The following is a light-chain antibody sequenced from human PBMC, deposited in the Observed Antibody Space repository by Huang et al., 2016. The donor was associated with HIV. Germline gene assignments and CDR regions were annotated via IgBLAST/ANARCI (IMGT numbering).Light chain of an antibody. CDR3: QQYYSTPPT. CDR1: QSVLYSSNNKNY. J-gene: IGKJ4*01. V-gene: IGKV4-1*01. CDR2: WAS. Sequence: DIVMTQSPDSLAVSLGERATINCKSSQSVLYSSNNKNYLAWYQQKPGQPPKLLIYWASTRGSGVPDRCSGSGSGTDFTLTISSLQAEDVAVYYCQQYYSTPPTFGGGTKVEIK.